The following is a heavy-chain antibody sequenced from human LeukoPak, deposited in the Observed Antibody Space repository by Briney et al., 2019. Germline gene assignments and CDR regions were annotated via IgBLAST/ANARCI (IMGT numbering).Heavy chain of an antibody. CDR2: IYYSGST. CDR3: ARGYYGSGLHAFAFDI. J-gene: IGHJ3*02. CDR1: GGSISSYY. V-gene: IGHV4-59*12. Sequence: SETLSLTCTVSGGSISSYYWNWIRQPPGKGLEWIGYIYYSGSTNYNASLKSRVTISVDRSKNQFSLKLSSVTAADTAVYYCARGYYGSGLHAFAFDIWGQGTMVTVSS. D-gene: IGHD3-10*01.